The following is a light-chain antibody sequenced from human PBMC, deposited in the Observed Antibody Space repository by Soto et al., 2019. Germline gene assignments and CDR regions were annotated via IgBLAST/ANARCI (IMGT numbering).Light chain of an antibody. CDR1: QVISSY. Sequence: DIHLTRSPSFLSASVGDRVTITCRASQVISSYLAWYQQKPGKAPTLLIYAASTLQSGVPSRFSGSGSGTDFTLTISSLQPEDFATYYCQQVNSFPFTFGPGTKVDIK. V-gene: IGKV1-9*01. CDR2: AAS. J-gene: IGKJ3*01. CDR3: QQVNSFPFT.